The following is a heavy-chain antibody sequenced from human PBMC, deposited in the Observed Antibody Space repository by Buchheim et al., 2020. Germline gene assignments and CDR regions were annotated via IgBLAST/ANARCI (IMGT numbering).Heavy chain of an antibody. J-gene: IGHJ6*02. CDR2: ISYDGSNK. CDR1: GFTFSSYG. D-gene: IGHD3-16*01. Sequence: VQLVESGGGLVQPGGSLRLSCAASGFTFSSYGMHWVRQAPGKGLEWVAVISYDGSNKYYADSVKGRFTISRDNSKNTLYLQMNSLRAEDTAVYYCAKDGRGTHYYGMDVWGQGTT. V-gene: IGHV3-30*18. CDR3: AKDGRGTHYYGMDV.